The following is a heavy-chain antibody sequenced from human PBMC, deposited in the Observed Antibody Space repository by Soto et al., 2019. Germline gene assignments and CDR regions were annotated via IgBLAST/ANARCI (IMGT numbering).Heavy chain of an antibody. CDR3: ATPYYFNH. CDR1: GFMFSAYT. Sequence: GGSLRLSCAGSGFMFSAYTMTWVRQAPGKGLEWLSSISADSSYIDYADSLRGRFTVSRDNARKSPYLQIDILGAEDTAVYYCATPYYFNHWGPGTLVTVSS. CDR2: ISADSSYI. D-gene: IGHD3-16*01. V-gene: IGHV3-21*01. J-gene: IGHJ1*01.